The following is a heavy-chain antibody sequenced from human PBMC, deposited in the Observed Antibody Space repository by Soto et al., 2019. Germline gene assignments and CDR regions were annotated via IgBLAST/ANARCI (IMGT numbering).Heavy chain of an antibody. D-gene: IGHD3-3*01. CDR2: IYSGGST. V-gene: IGHV3-66*01. J-gene: IGHJ3*02. Sequence: PGGSLRLSCAASGFTVSSNYMSWVRQAPGKGLEWVSVIYSGGSTYYADSVKGRFTISRDNSKNTLYLQMNSLRAEDTAVYYCARGQKRVVYGLFSALDIWGQGTMVTVS. CDR3: ARGQKRVVYGLFSALDI. CDR1: GFTVSSNY.